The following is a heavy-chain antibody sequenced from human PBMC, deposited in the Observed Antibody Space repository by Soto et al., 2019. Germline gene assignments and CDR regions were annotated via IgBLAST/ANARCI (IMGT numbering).Heavy chain of an antibody. V-gene: IGHV1-58*01. CDR3: AADPSLYYDSSGYTYDAFDI. CDR2: IVVGSGNT. D-gene: IGHD3-22*01. J-gene: IGHJ3*02. CDR1: GFTFTSSA. Sequence: SVKVSCKASGFTFTSSAVQWVRQARGQRLEWIGWIVVGSGNTNYAQKFQERVTITRDMSTSTAYMELSSLRSEDTAVYYCAADPSLYYDSSGYTYDAFDIWGQGTMVTVSS.